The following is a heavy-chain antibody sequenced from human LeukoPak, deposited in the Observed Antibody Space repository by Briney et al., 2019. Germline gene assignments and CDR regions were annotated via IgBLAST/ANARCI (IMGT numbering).Heavy chain of an antibody. Sequence: MSGESLKISCKGSGYSFTNYWIGWVRQMPGKGLEWMGIIYPGDSDTRYSPSFQGQVTISADNSISTAYLQWSSLKASDTAMYYCARLGSSSWYLNWFDPWGQGTLVTVSS. V-gene: IGHV5-51*01. J-gene: IGHJ5*02. CDR3: ARLGSSSWYLNWFDP. CDR1: GYSFTNYW. D-gene: IGHD6-13*01. CDR2: IYPGDSDT.